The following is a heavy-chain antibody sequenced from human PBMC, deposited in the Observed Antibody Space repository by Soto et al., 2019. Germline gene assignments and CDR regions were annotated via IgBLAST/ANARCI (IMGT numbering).Heavy chain of an antibody. CDR3: AVYYYDSSGYYRSLDY. Sequence: SVKVSCKASGFTFTSSAVQWVRQARGQRLEWIGWIVVGSGNTNYAQKYQERVTITRDMSTSTAYMELSSLRSEDTAVYYCAVYYYDSSGYYRSLDYWGQGTLVTVSS. CDR1: GFTFTSSA. CDR2: IVVGSGNT. D-gene: IGHD3-22*01. J-gene: IGHJ4*02. V-gene: IGHV1-58*01.